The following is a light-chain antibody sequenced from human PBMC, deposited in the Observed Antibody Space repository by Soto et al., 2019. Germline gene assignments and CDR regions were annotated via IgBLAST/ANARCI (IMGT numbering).Light chain of an antibody. J-gene: IGKJ4*01. CDR3: QQSYTTPLT. Sequence: EIVLTQSPATLSVSPGERATLSCRASQSVSIDLAWYQQTPGQAPRLLIYGASTRATGIPVRFSGSASGTEFTLTISSLQPEDLATYYCQQSYTTPLTFGGGTKVDIK. CDR2: GAS. CDR1: QSVSID. V-gene: IGKV3-15*01.